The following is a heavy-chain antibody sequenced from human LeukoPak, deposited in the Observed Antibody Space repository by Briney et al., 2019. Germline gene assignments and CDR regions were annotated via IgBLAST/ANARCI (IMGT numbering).Heavy chain of an antibody. Sequence: PGGSLRLSCAASGFTFGSCGMSWVRQAPGKGLEWVSFITPNADRTSYADSVEGRFTISRDNPRNTLYMQMNSLRDEDTAVYYCAIMHGYYDGSGYWVQWGQGTLVTVSS. CDR1: GFTFGSCG. D-gene: IGHD3-22*01. J-gene: IGHJ1*01. CDR3: AIMHGYYDGSGYWVQ. CDR2: ITPNADRT. V-gene: IGHV3-23*01.